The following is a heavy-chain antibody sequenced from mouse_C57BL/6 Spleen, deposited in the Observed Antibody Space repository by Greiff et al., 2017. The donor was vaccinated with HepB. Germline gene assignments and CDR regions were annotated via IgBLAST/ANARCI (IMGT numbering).Heavy chain of an antibody. CDR3: ARKFISYYFDY. D-gene: IGHD1-1*01. CDR1: GYTFTSYW. CDR2: IDPSDSYT. V-gene: IGHV1-69*01. J-gene: IGHJ2*01. Sequence: QVQLQQPGAELVMPGASVKLSCKASGYTFTSYWMHWVKQRPGQGLEWIGEIDPSDSYTNYNQKFKGKSTLTVDKSSSTAYMQLSSLTSEDSAVYYCARKFISYYFDYWGQGTTLTVSS.